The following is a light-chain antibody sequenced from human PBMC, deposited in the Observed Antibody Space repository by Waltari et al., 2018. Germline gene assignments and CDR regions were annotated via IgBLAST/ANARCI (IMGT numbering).Light chain of an antibody. CDR2: RVS. V-gene: IGKV2-30*02. CDR3: MQGTHWPPT. Sequence: DVVLSQSPLSLPVTLGQPASISCTSSQSLVHRNGNTSLNWYQQRPGQSPRRLIYRVSNRDSGVPDRISGSGSGTDFTLTINRVEAEDVGVYYCMQGTHWPPTFGGGTKVEIK. CDR1: QSLVHRNGNTS. J-gene: IGKJ4*01.